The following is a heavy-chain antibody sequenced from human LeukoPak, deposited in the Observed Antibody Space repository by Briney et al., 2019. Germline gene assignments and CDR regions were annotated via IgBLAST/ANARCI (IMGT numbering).Heavy chain of an antibody. CDR1: GFTFSTFA. CDR2: IFPSGGEI. Sequence: PGGSLRLSCAASGFTFSTFAMIWVRQPPGKGLEWVSSIFPSGGEIHYADSVRGRFTISKDNSKSTLSLQMNSLRVEETAIYYCATYRQVLLPFESWGQGTLVTVSS. D-gene: IGHD5-18*01. CDR3: ATYRQVLLPFES. V-gene: IGHV3-23*01. J-gene: IGHJ4*02.